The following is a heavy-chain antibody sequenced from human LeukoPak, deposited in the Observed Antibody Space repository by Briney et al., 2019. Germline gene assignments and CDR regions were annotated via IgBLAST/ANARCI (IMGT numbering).Heavy chain of an antibody. CDR2: IYYSGST. Sequence: SETLSLTCTVSGGSISSSSYYWGWIRQPPGKGLEWIGSIYYSGSTYYNPSLKSRVTMSVDTSKNQFSLKLSSVTAADTAVYYCARDKGYYVWGSYRPYYFDYWGQGTLVTVSS. CDR1: GGSISSSSYY. J-gene: IGHJ4*02. V-gene: IGHV4-39*07. CDR3: ARDKGYYVWGSYRPYYFDY. D-gene: IGHD3-16*02.